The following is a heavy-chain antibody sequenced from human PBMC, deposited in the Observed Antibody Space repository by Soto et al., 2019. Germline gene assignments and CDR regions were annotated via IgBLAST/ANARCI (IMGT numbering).Heavy chain of an antibody. Sequence: EVQLLESGGGLVQPGGSLRLSCAASGFTFISYGMSWVRQAPGKGLEWVSAISNSGGSTYYADSVKGRFTIPRHNSKSTLYLQMNSRRDEDTAMYYCVKAFEWGGAATDWGQGTLVTVSS. CDR3: VKAFEWGGAATD. J-gene: IGHJ4*02. V-gene: IGHV3-23*01. D-gene: IGHD2-15*01. CDR1: GFTFISYG. CDR2: ISNSGGST.